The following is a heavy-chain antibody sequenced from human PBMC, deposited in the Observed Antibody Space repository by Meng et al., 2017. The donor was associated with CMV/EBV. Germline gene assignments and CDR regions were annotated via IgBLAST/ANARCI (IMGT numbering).Heavy chain of an antibody. J-gene: IGHJ4*02. Sequence: SVKVSCKASGGTFSSYAISWVRQAPGQGLEWMGGIIPIFGTANYAQKFQGRVTITTDESTSTVYMELSSLRSEDTAVYYCAFSDCSSTSCWFDYWGQGTLVTVSS. CDR3: AFSDCSSTSCWFDY. V-gene: IGHV1-69*05. D-gene: IGHD2-2*01. CDR2: IIPIFGTA. CDR1: GGTFSSYA.